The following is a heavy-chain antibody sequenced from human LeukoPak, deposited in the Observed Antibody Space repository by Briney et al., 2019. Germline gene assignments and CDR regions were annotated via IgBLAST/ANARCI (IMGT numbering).Heavy chain of an antibody. Sequence: PGGSLRLSCAAFGFTVSSNYMSWVRQAPGKGLEWVSVIYSGGSTYYADSVKGRFTISRDNSKNTLYLQMNSLRAEDTAVYYCARDNDYGDYGLGYWGQGTLVTVSS. CDR2: IYSGGST. CDR3: ARDNDYGDYGLGY. J-gene: IGHJ4*02. CDR1: GFTVSSNY. V-gene: IGHV3-53*01. D-gene: IGHD4-17*01.